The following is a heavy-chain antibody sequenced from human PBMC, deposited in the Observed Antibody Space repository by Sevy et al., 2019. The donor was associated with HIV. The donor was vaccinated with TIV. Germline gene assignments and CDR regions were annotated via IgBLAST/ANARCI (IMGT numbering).Heavy chain of an antibody. Sequence: SETLSLTCTVSGGSFSSYYWSWIRQPTGKGLEWIGYIYYNGSTNSNPSLRGRVTISAHTSKNQLSLKLKSATTADTAMYYCARGKVLFDYWSQGTLVTVSS. V-gene: IGHV4-59*01. CDR3: ARGKVLFDY. CDR1: GGSFSSYY. D-gene: IGHD3-10*01. J-gene: IGHJ4*02. CDR2: IYYNGST.